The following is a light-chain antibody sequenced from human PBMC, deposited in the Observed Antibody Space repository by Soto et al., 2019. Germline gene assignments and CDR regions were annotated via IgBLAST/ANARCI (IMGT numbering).Light chain of an antibody. J-gene: IGLJ2*01. CDR2: DVN. V-gene: IGLV2-14*03. Sequence: QSALTQPASVSGSPGQSIAISCTGTSTDVGAFNHVSWYQQHPGEAPKLLIYDVNNRPSGVTDRFSGSKSGNTASLTISGLQADDEADYYCSSISPNPTFAFGGGTKLTVL. CDR1: STDVGAFNH. CDR3: SSISPNPTFA.